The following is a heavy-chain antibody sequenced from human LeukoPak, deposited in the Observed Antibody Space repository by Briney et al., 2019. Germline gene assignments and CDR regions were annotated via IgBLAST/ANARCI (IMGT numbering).Heavy chain of an antibody. CDR2: ISSSGNTK. D-gene: IGHD2-15*01. J-gene: IGHJ4*02. CDR1: GFTFSSYE. V-gene: IGHV3-48*03. CDR3: ARDTIYCSGGTCYSHFDY. Sequence: GGSLRLSCAASGFTFSSYEMNWVRQAPGKGLEWVSYISSSGNTKYYADSVKGRFTISRDNAKNSLYLQMNSLRAEDTAVYYCARDTIYCSGGTCYSHFDYWGQGTLVTVSS.